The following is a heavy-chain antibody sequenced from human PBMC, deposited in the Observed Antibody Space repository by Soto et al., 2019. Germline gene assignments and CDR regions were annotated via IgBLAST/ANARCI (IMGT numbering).Heavy chain of an antibody. V-gene: IGHV3-23*01. CDR2: IRGSGGST. D-gene: IGHD6-13*01. J-gene: IGHJ4*02. Sequence: DVQLLESGGGLVQPGGSLRLSCAASGFIFSSYAMTWVRQPPGKGLEWVSAIRGSGGSTFYADSVKGRFTISRDNSKNRLFLQMNSLKAEDTAVYYRALAAAGTWVYFDYWGQGTLVTVSS. CDR1: GFIFSSYA. CDR3: ALAAAGTWVYFDY.